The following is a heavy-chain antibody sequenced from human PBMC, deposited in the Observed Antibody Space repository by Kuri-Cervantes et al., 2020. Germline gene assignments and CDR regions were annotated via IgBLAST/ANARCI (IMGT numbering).Heavy chain of an antibody. J-gene: IGHJ4*02. D-gene: IGHD6-19*01. CDR1: GFTFSSYG. CDR2: ISGSGGST. CDR3: ARITSSGWVDY. V-gene: IGHV3-23*01. Sequence: ETLSLTCAASGFTFSSYGMHWVRQAPGKGLEWVSAISGSGGSTYYADSVKGRFTISRDNSKNTLYLQMNSLRAEDTAVYYCARITSSGWVDYWGQGTLVTVSS.